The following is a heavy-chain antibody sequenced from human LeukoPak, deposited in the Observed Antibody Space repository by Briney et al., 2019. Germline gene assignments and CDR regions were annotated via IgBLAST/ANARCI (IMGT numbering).Heavy chain of an antibody. CDR2: ISGSGAFT. D-gene: IGHD3-22*01. CDR3: AKTYYYDSSGYSHYLAYDY. CDR1: GFTFTAYA. Sequence: GGSLRLSCGASGFTFTAYAMSWVRQAPGKGLEWVSTISGSGAFTKYADSVTGRFTISRDNSRNTLYLQLNSPRAEDTATYYCAKTYYYDSSGYSHYLAYDYWGQGTLVTVSS. J-gene: IGHJ4*02. V-gene: IGHV3-23*01.